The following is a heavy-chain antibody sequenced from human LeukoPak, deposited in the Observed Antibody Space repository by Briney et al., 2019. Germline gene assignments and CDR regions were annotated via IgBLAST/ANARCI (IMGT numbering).Heavy chain of an antibody. V-gene: IGHV3-11*01. CDR3: ATDGAGFDT. CDR1: GFTFNDYY. CDR2: INIGGTNT. J-gene: IGHJ5*02. Sequence: GGSLRLSCAASGFTFNDYYMSWIRQAPGKGLEWLSYINIGGTNTHYTDSVKGRFTISRDNAKKSLYLEMNNLRAEDTAVYYCATDGAGFDTWGQGVLVTVSS.